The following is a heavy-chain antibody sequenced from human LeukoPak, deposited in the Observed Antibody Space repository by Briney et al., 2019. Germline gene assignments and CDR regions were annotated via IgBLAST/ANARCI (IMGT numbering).Heavy chain of an antibody. Sequence: PSETLSLTCTVSGDSISRYFWNWIRQPAGKGLEWIGRFHTSGSTNHNPSFKSRVTMSVDTSKNQFSLRLSSMTAADTAVYYCARGFLKAAADAFDIWGQGTMVTVSS. J-gene: IGHJ3*02. V-gene: IGHV4-4*07. CDR1: GDSISRYF. CDR3: ARGFLKAAADAFDI. CDR2: FHTSGST. D-gene: IGHD6-13*01.